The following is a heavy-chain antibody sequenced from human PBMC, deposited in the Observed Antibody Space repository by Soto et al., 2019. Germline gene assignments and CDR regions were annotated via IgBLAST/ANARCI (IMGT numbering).Heavy chain of an antibody. CDR1: GFTFRNAW. D-gene: IGHD2-15*01. V-gene: IGHV3-15*07. J-gene: IGHJ4*02. CDR3: TTDSYIDMPIVRFDY. Sequence: GGSLRLSCGASGFTFRNAWVKWVRPAPGKGLEWVGRIKSKIDGGTTDFAAPVKGRFAISRDDSKNIAYMQMNSLKIEDTAVYYCTTDSYIDMPIVRFDYWGQGTLVTVSS. CDR2: IKSKIDGGTT.